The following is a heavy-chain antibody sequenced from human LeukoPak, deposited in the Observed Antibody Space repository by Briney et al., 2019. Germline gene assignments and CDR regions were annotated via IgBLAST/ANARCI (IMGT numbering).Heavy chain of an antibody. Sequence: SETLSLTCTVSGGSISSGGYYWSWIRQHPGKGLEWIGYIYYSGSTYYNPSLKSRVTISVDTSKNQFSLKLSSVTAADTAVYYCARAKKTPPLLDYWGQGTLVTVSS. V-gene: IGHV4-31*03. J-gene: IGHJ4*02. CDR1: GGSISSGGYY. CDR3: ARAKKTPPLLDY. CDR2: IYYSGST.